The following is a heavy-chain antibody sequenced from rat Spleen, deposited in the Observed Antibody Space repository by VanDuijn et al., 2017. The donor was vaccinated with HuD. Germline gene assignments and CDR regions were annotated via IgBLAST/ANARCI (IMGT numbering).Heavy chain of an antibody. D-gene: IGHD1-11*01. V-gene: IGHV5-25*01. CDR1: GFTFGDSY. CDR3: VKEANYGGLMDV. CDR2: ITTGGSNT. Sequence: EVQLVESDGGLVQPGRSLKLSCAASGFTFGDSYMAWVRQAPTKGLEWVESITTGGSNTYYRDSVKGRFTISRDNAKSTLYLQMDSLRSEDTATYYCVKEANYGGLMDVWGQGASVTVSS. J-gene: IGHJ4*01.